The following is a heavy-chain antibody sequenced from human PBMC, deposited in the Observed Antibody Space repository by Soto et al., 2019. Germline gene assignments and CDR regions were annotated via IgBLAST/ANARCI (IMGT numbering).Heavy chain of an antibody. V-gene: IGHV5-51*03. CDR1: GYIYPSYW. CDR2: IYPEDSDT. J-gene: IGHJ3*01. CDR3: ARRILLWSVRDAFDL. Sequence: EVQLVQSGAEVKQPGESLKTSCKGFGYIYPSYWICLVRQIPGKGLEGMGIIYPEDSDTRYSPSFQGEVTISADKSISTAYLQWISLKASDTAMYYCARRILLWSVRDAFDLCGQWTMVPVSS. D-gene: IGHD3-10*01.